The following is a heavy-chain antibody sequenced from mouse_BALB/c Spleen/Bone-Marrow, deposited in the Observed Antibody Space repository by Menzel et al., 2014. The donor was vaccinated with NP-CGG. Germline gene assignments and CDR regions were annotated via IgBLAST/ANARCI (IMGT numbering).Heavy chain of an antibody. V-gene: IGHV1S81*02. CDR1: GYAFTSYW. J-gene: IGHJ2*01. CDR3: ARERYDYDWKDY. CDR2: INPSNGRT. Sequence: LQESGAELVKPGASVKLSCKASGYAFTSYWMHWVKQRPGQGLEWLGEINPSNGRTNYNEKFKSKATLTVDKSSSTAYMQLSSLTSEDSAVYYCARERYDYDWKDYWGQGTTLTVSS. D-gene: IGHD2-4*01.